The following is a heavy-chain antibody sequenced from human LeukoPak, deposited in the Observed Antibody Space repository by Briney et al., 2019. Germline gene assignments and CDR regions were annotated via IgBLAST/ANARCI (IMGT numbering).Heavy chain of an antibody. CDR1: GGYIGSYY. J-gene: IGHJ6*03. D-gene: IGHD4-17*01. CDR3: AREGDYGDYSKSFYYMDV. V-gene: IGHV4-4*07. CDR2: IYTSENT. Sequence: SGTLSLTCTVSGGYIGSYYWSWIRQPAGKGLEWIGRIYTSENTDYNPSLKSRVTMSVDMSTSQFSPRLTSVTAADTAVYYCAREGDYGDYSKSFYYMDVWGKGTTVTVSS.